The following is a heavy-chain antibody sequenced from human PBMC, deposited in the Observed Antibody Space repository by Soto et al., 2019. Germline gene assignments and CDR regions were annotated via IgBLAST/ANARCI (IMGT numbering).Heavy chain of an antibody. CDR1: GFTFDNAW. CDR3: TTGLSNGYYNFDY. J-gene: IGHJ4*02. Sequence: GGSLRLSCAASGFTFDNAWMSWVRQAPGKGLEWVGRIKGEADGGTTDYAAPVKGRITISRDHSKDTLYLQMNSLKTEDTAVYYCTTGLSNGYYNFDYWGQGTPVTVSS. D-gene: IGHD3-22*01. CDR2: IKGEADGGTT. V-gene: IGHV3-15*01.